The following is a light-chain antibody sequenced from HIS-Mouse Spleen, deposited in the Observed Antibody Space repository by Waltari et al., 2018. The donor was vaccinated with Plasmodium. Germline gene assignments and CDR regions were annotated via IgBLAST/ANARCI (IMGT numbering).Light chain of an antibody. CDR3: QQYNNWSFT. V-gene: IGKV3-15*01. CDR2: GAS. CDR1: QSVSSN. Sequence: EIVMTQPPATLSVSPGERATLSCRASQSVSSNLAWYQQKPGQAPRLLIYGASTRATGILARFSGSGSGTEFTLTISSLQSEDFAVYYCQQYNNWSFTFGPGTKVDIK. J-gene: IGKJ3*01.